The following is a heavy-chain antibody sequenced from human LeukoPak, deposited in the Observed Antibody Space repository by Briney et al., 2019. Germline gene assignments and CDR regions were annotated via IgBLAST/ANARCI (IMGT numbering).Heavy chain of an antibody. CDR2: IYYSGST. CDR3: ARGVSEWLLGNWFDP. D-gene: IGHD3-3*01. CDR1: GGSISSYY. V-gene: IGHV4-59*06. J-gene: IGHJ5*02. Sequence: PSETLSLTCTVSGGSISSYYWSWIRQPAGKGLEWIGYIYYSGSTYYNPSLKSRVTISVDTSKNQFSLKLSSVTAADTAVYYCARGVSEWLLGNWFDPWGQGTLVTVSS.